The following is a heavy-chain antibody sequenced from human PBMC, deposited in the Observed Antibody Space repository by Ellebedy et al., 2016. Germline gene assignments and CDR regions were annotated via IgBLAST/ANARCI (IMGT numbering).Heavy chain of an antibody. CDR3: AKGGWFGELHRVDN. CDR2: ISYDGSDY. D-gene: IGHD3-10*01. J-gene: IGHJ4*02. Sequence: GGSLRLSXAASRFTFSSNVMHWVRQAPGKGLEWVAFISYDGSDYKYADSVKGRFTISRDNSKNMLYLQMDSLRVEDTAVYYCAKGGWFGELHRVDNWGQGTLVTVSS. V-gene: IGHV3-30*18. CDR1: RFTFSSNV.